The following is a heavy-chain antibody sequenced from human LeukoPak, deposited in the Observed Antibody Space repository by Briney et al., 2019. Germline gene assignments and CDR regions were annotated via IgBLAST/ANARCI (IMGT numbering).Heavy chain of an antibody. Sequence: ASVKVSCKASGGTFSSYAISWVRQAPGPGLEWMGGISPIFGTANYAQRFQGRVTSTADESKSTAYMELSSLSSEDTAVYSCARDPGQYYYDSSGYSTWGQGTLVTVSS. CDR2: ISPIFGTA. CDR3: ARDPGQYYYDSSGYST. J-gene: IGHJ4*02. D-gene: IGHD3-22*01. CDR1: GGTFSSYA. V-gene: IGHV1-69*13.